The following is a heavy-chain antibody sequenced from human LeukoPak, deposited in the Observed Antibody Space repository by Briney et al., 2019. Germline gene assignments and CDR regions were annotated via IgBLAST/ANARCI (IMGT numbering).Heavy chain of an antibody. Sequence: ASVKVSCKASGGTFSSYAISWVRQAPGQGLEWMGGIIPIFGTANYAQKLQGRVTMTTDTSTSTAYMELRSLRSDDTAVYYCARSDDYGDLYFDYWGQGTLVTVSS. CDR2: IIPIFGTA. J-gene: IGHJ4*02. D-gene: IGHD4-17*01. V-gene: IGHV1-69*05. CDR1: GGTFSSYA. CDR3: ARSDDYGDLYFDY.